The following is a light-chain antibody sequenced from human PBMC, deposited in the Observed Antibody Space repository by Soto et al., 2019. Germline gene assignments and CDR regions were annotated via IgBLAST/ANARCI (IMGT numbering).Light chain of an antibody. Sequence: EIVLTQSPASLSLSPGEGATLSCRASQSVSDYLAWYQQKPGQAPRLLIYDTYKRVTGIPSRFSGSGSGSDLTRTISSLEPEDFALYLCQPSGNRSPITFGQGTRLEIK. V-gene: IGKV3-11*01. CDR1: QSVSDY. CDR3: QPSGNRSPIT. CDR2: DTY. J-gene: IGKJ5*01.